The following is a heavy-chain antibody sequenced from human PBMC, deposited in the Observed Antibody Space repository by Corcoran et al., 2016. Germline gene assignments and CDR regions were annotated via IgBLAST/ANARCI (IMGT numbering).Heavy chain of an antibody. Sequence: QVQLVESGGGVVQPGRSLRLSCAASGFTFSSYGMHWVRQAPGKGLEWVAVIWYDGSNKYYADSVKGRFTISRENSKKTLYLLMNRLRAEDTAVQYCAIDSCYNYYYVDYWGQVTLVTVSS. D-gene: IGHD5-12*01. CDR1: GFTFSSYG. CDR2: IWYDGSNK. J-gene: IGHJ4*02. V-gene: IGHV3-33*01. CDR3: AIDSCYNYYYVDY.